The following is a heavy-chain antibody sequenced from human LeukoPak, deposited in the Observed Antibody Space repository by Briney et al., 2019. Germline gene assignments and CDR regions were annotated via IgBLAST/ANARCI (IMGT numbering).Heavy chain of an antibody. CDR3: ARGSPNWVGATSHLEY. D-gene: IGHD1-26*01. J-gene: IGHJ4*02. CDR2: INPSGGST. Sequence: GASVKVSCKASGYTFTSYYMHWVRQAPGEGLEWMGIINPSGGSTSYAQKFQGRVTMTRDTSTSTVYMELSSLRSEDTAVYYCARGSPNWVGATSHLEYWGQGTLVTVSS. V-gene: IGHV1-46*01. CDR1: GYTFTSYY.